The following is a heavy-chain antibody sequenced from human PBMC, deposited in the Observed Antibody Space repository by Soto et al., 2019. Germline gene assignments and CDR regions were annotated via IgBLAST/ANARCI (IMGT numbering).Heavy chain of an antibody. CDR1: GGSINSGGYF. J-gene: IGHJ4*02. Sequence: SETLSLTCTVSGGSINSGGYFWNWIRQYPDKGLEWIGYIHYSGITHYNPSLKSRVAISIDTSKNQFSLMVNSVTAADTAVYYCARERAYFDSWGQGTVVTVSS. V-gene: IGHV4-31*03. CDR2: IHYSGIT. CDR3: ARERAYFDS.